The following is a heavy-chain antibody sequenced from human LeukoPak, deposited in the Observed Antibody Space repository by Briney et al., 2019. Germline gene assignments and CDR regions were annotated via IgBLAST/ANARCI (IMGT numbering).Heavy chain of an antibody. CDR2: IYSGGRT. V-gene: IGHV3-66*02. J-gene: IGHJ4*02. D-gene: IGHD1-26*01. CDR1: GFTVSSNY. CDR3: ARATLSKYSGSYFDY. Sequence: PGGSLRLSCAASGFTVSSNYMSWVRQAPGKGLEWVSVIYSGGRTYYADSVKGRFTLSRDNSKNTLYLQMNSLRAEDTALYYCARATLSKYSGSYFDYWGQGTPVTVSS.